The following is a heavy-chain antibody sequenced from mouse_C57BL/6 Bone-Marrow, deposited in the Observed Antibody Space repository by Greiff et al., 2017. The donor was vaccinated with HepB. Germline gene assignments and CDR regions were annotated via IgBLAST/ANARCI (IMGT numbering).Heavy chain of an antibody. D-gene: IGHD1-1*02. CDR2: IWWDDDK. J-gene: IGHJ3*01. Sequence: QVTLKESGPGILQPSQTLSLTCSFSGFSPSTFGMGVGWIRQPSGKGLEWLAHIWWDDDKYYNPALKSRLTISKDTSKNQVFLKIANVDTAATATDYCARVISLYGPFAYGGQGTRVTVSA. V-gene: IGHV8-8*01. CDR1: GFSPSTFGMG. CDR3: ARVISLYGPFAY.